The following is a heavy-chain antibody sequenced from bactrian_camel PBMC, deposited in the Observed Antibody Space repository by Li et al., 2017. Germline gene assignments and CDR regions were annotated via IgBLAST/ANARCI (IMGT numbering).Heavy chain of an antibody. J-gene: IGHJ4*01. CDR2: LYTGGGST. Sequence: HVQLVESGGGSVQAGGSLRLSCIASGNTRNINCMGWFRQASGKEREEVAALYTGGGSTHYAESVKGRFIISRDNAKNTLYLQMNSLKPEDTAVYYCAADSLNRGGSPIRQGTQVTVS. D-gene: IGHD2*01. V-gene: IGHV3S54*01. CDR1: GNTRNINC.